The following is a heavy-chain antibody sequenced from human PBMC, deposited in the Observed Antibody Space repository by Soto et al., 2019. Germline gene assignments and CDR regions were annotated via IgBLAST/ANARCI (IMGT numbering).Heavy chain of an antibody. Sequence: EVQLLESGGGLVQPGGSLRLSCAASGFTFSSYAMSWVRQAPGKGLEWVSAISGSGGSRYYADSVKGRFTISRDNSKNTLYLQMNSLRAEDTAVYYCAKDGGHGSGSYYNDYFDYGGQGTLVTVSS. CDR3: AKDGGHGSGSYYNDYFDY. J-gene: IGHJ4*02. V-gene: IGHV3-23*01. D-gene: IGHD3-10*01. CDR2: ISGSGGSR. CDR1: GFTFSSYA.